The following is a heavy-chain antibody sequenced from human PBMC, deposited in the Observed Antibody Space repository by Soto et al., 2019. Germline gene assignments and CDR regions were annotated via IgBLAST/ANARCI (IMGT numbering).Heavy chain of an antibody. Sequence: GGAVRLSCAAAGLTFHRYWMHWVRHAPGTRLMWVSHINTDGTNSNYAGSVKGRFTFSRDNANSAVFLEMNSLRGGDTAVHYCASEFCRGGNCYTYYFDPWGQGIPVSVSS. D-gene: IGHD2-15*01. J-gene: IGHJ5*02. CDR2: INTDGTNS. V-gene: IGHV3-74*01. CDR3: ASEFCRGGNCYTYYFDP. CDR1: GLTFHRYW.